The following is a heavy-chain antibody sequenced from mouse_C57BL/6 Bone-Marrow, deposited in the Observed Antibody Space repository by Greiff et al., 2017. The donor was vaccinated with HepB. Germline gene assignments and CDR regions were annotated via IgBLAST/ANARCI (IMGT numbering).Heavy chain of an antibody. V-gene: IGHV1-54*01. Sequence: VQLQQSGAELVRPGTSVKVSCKASGYAFTNYLIEWVKQRPGQGLEWIGVINPGSGGTNYNEKFKGKATLTADKSSSTAYMQLSSLTSEDSAVYFCARDPASSGYLFFAYWGQGTLVTVSA. D-gene: IGHD3-2*02. J-gene: IGHJ3*01. CDR3: ARDPASSGYLFFAY. CDR2: INPGSGGT. CDR1: GYAFTNYL.